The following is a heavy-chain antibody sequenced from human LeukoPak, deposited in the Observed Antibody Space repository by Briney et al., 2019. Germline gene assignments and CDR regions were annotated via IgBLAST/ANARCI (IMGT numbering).Heavy chain of an antibody. J-gene: IGHJ6*02. CDR3: AKVIVPAARALSYYYGMDV. D-gene: IGHD2-2*01. CDR2: ISGSGGST. V-gene: IGHV3-23*01. Sequence: GGSLRLSCAASGFTFSSYAMSWVRQAPVKGLEWVSAISGSGGSTYYADSVKGRFTISRDNSKNTLYLQMNSLRAEDTAVYYCAKVIVPAARALSYYYGMDVWGQGTTVTVSS. CDR1: GFTFSSYA.